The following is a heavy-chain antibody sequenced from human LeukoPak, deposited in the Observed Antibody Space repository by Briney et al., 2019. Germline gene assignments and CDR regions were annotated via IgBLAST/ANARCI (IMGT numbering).Heavy chain of an antibody. CDR2: IYYSWST. V-gene: IGHV4-39*07. J-gene: IGHJ3*02. CDR3: ARGPGGSYSLYAFDI. CDR1: GGSISSSSYY. Sequence: PSETLSLTCTVSGGSISSSSYYWGWIRQPPGKGLEWIGSIYYSWSTYYNPSLKSRVTISVDTSKNQFSLKLSSVTAADTAVYYCARGPGGSYSLYAFDIWGQGTMVTVSS. D-gene: IGHD2-15*01.